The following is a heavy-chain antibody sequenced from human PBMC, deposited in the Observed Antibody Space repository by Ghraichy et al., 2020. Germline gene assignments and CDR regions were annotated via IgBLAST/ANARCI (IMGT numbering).Heavy chain of an antibody. D-gene: IGHD6-19*01. J-gene: IGHJ4*02. CDR1: GFTFSDYY. CDR2: ISSSAETI. CDR3: VKGEYNSGWGGY. Sequence: GGSLRLSCAASGFTFSDYYMSWMRQAPGKGPEWVAYISSSAETIYYADSVKGRFTISRDNAKNSLYLQMSSLRAEDTAVYYCVKGEYNSGWGGYWGQGTLVTVSS. V-gene: IGHV3-11*01.